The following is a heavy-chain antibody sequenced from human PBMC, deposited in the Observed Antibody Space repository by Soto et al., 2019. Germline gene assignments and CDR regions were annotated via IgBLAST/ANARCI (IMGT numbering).Heavy chain of an antibody. J-gene: IGHJ6*02. D-gene: IGHD3-22*01. CDR3: ARGIYDSSGYYFYYYYGMDV. CDR1: GGTFSSYT. CDR2: IIPILGIA. Sequence: QVQLVQSGAEVKKPGSSVKVSCKASGGTFSSYTISWVRQAPGQGLEWMGRIIPILGIANYAQKFQGRVTITADKSTSTAYMELSSLRSEDTAVYYCARGIYDSSGYYFYYYYGMDVWGQGTTVTVSS. V-gene: IGHV1-69*02.